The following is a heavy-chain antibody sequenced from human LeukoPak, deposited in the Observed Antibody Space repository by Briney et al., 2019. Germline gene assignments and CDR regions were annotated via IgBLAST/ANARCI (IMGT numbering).Heavy chain of an antibody. CDR3: ARGSDFGDY. Sequence: SETLSLTCTVSRASISIDYWSWIRQPPGKGLEWIGYIYYSGSTNYNPSLKGRVTMSVDTSKNQFSLRLSSVTAADTAVYYCARGSDFGDYWGQGTLVTVSS. J-gene: IGHJ4*02. D-gene: IGHD4-17*01. V-gene: IGHV4-59*01. CDR1: RASISIDY. CDR2: IYYSGST.